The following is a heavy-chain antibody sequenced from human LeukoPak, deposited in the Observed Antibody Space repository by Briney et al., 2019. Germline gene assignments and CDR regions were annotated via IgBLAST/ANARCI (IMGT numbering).Heavy chain of an antibody. J-gene: IGHJ4*02. Sequence: GASVKVSCKASGYTFTGYYMHWVRQAPGQGLEWMGWINPNSGGTNYAQKFQGRVTTTRDTSISTAYMELSRLRSDDTAVYYCARVPTLVHLGYCSSTSCSALDYWGQGTLVTVSS. D-gene: IGHD2-2*03. CDR1: GYTFTGYY. CDR3: ARVPTLVHLGYCSSTSCSALDY. V-gene: IGHV1-2*02. CDR2: INPNSGGT.